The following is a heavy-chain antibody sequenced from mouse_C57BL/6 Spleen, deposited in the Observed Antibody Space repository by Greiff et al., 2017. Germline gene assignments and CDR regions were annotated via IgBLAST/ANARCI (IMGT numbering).Heavy chain of an antibody. V-gene: IGHV6-3*01. CDR1: GFTFSNYW. D-gene: IGHD1-2*01. CDR2: IRLKSDNYAT. J-gene: IGHJ4*01. Sequence: EVMLVESGGGLVQPGGSMKLSCVASGFTFSNYWMNWVRQSPEKGLEWVAQIRLKSDNYATHYAESVKGRFTISRDDSKSSVYLQMNNLRAEDTGIYYCTSITTAYYYAMDYWGQGTSVTVSS. CDR3: TSITTAYYYAMDY.